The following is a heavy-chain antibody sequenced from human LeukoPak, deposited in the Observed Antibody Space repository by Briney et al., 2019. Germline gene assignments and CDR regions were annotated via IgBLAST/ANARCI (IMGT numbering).Heavy chain of an antibody. J-gene: IGHJ4*02. V-gene: IGHV3-30-3*01. CDR1: GFTFSSYA. CDR2: ISYDGSNK. Sequence: GGSLRLSCAASGFTFSSYAMHWVRQAPGKGLERVAVISYDGSNKYYADSVKGRFTISRDNSKNTLYLQMNSLRAEDTAVYYCARDSSGWYWEYWGQGTLVTVSS. D-gene: IGHD6-19*01. CDR3: ARDSSGWYWEY.